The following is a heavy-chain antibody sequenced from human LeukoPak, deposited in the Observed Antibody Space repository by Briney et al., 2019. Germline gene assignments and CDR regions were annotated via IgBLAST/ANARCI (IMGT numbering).Heavy chain of an antibody. CDR2: IYISGST. CDR3: ARAGVGDIVVVPAAMIDAFDI. Sequence: SETLSLTCTVSGGSISSGSYYWSWIRQPAGKGLEWIGRIYISGSTNYNPSLKSRVTISVDTSKNQFSLKLSSVTAADTAVYYCARAGVGDIVVVPAAMIDAFDIWGQGTMVTVSS. D-gene: IGHD2-2*01. V-gene: IGHV4-61*02. J-gene: IGHJ3*02. CDR1: GGSISSGSYY.